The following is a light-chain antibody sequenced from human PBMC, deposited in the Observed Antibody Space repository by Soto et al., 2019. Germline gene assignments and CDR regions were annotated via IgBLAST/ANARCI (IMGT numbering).Light chain of an antibody. J-gene: IGKJ1*01. CDR3: QQTDSTPKT. V-gene: IGKV1-39*01. Sequence: DIQMTQSPSSLSASVGARVTISCRASQSIRNYVSWYQQKPGTAPKLLIRAASTLQSGVPSRFSGSGSGTDFTLTISSLQIEDFSTYFCQQTDSTPKTFGQAT. CDR2: AAS. CDR1: QSIRNY.